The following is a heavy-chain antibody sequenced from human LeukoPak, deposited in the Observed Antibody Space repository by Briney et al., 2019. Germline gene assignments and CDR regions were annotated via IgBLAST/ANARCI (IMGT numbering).Heavy chain of an antibody. Sequence: GGSXRLSCAASGFTFSTYWMSWVRQXPGKGLEWVAHIKQDGSENYYVDSVKGRFTVSRDNAKNSVYLQLSSLRTEDTAAYYCASSRWQAFYFWGQGILVTVSS. V-gene: IGHV3-7*02. CDR2: IKQDGSEN. CDR1: GFTFSTYW. CDR3: ASSRWQAFYF. D-gene: IGHD6-13*01. J-gene: IGHJ4*02.